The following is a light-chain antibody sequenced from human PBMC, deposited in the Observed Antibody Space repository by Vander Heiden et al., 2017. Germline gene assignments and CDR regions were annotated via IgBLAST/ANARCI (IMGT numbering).Light chain of an antibody. CDR2: GNS. J-gene: IGLJ2*01. CDR3: QSYDSSLSGHVV. Sequence: QSVLTQPPSVSGAPRQRVTITSTGSSSSIGAGYDVHGYQQLPGTAPNLLIYGNSNRPSGVPDRFSGSKSGTSASLAITGLQAEDEADYYCQSYDSSLSGHVVFGGGTKVTVL. V-gene: IGLV1-40*01. CDR1: SSSIGAGYD.